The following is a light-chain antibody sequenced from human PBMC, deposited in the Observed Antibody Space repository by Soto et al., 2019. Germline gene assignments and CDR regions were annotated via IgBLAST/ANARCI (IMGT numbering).Light chain of an antibody. J-gene: IGKJ5*01. CDR3: QQTYSTPIT. CDR2: AAS. CDR1: QRISNW. V-gene: IGKV1-39*01. Sequence: DIQMTQSPATMSASVGDRVTITCRASQRISNWLAWYQQKAGKAPQLLIYAASSLPSAVPPRFTGAGSETDFTLTISSLQPEDFGTYYCQQTYSTPITFGQGTRLEIK.